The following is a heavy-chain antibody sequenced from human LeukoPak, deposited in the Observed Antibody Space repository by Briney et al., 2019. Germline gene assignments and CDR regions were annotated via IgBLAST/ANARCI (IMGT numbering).Heavy chain of an antibody. J-gene: IGHJ5*02. V-gene: IGHV4-34*01. D-gene: IGHD3-16*01. CDR3: ARGRPAGRRGWFDP. CDR2: INHSGST. Sequence: SETLSLTCAVYGGSFSGYCWSWIRQPPGKGLEWIGEINHSGSTNYNPSLKSRVTISVDTSKNQFSLKLSSVTAADTAVYYCARGRPAGRRGWFDPWGQGTLVTVSS. CDR1: GGSFSGYC.